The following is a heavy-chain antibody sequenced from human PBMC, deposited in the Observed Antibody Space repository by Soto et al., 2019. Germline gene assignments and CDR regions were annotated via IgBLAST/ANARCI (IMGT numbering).Heavy chain of an antibody. CDR1: GGTVASSHW. D-gene: IGHD2-21*02. Sequence: SETLSLTCGVSGGTVASSHWGSWVRQSPGRGLEWIGNVYHTGDTNFNPSLQSRVTFSVDKFNNQFSLRLTSVTAADTAVYFCAREIVTAGGNNYFDPWGPGTLVTVSS. J-gene: IGHJ5*02. V-gene: IGHV4-4*02. CDR2: VYHTGDT. CDR3: AREIVTAGGNNYFDP.